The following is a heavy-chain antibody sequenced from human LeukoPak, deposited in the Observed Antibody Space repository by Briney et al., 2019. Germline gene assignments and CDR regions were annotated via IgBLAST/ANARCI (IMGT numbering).Heavy chain of an antibody. J-gene: IGHJ4*02. V-gene: IGHV3-7*01. CDR2: IKGDGSDK. CDR3: ATEHWGPNS. D-gene: IGHD3-16*01. Sequence: GGSLRLSCAASGFTFSSSWMTWVRQAPGKGLEWLANIKGDGSDKNYVDSVRGRFTISRDNAKNSLFLQMSSLRGEDTALYYCATEHWGPNSWGQGTLVTVSS. CDR1: GFTFSSSW.